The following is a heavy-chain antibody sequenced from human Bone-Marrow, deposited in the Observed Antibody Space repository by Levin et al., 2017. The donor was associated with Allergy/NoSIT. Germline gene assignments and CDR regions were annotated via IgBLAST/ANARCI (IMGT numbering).Heavy chain of an antibody. V-gene: IGHV3-74*01. CDR3: AGRECTSPLGY. CDR1: GFTFSAYW. J-gene: IGHJ4*02. Sequence: GGSLRLSCAASGFTFSAYWMHWVRQAPGKGLVWVSRIDSNGRSSSYADSVKGRFTISGDNAANTLYLQMNSLRGDDTAVYYCAGRECTSPLGYWGQGTLVTVSS. CDR2: IDSNGRSS. D-gene: IGHD3-16*01.